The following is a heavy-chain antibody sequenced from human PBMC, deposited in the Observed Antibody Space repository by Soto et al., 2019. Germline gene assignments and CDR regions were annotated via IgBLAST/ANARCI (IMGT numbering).Heavy chain of an antibody. Sequence: PGGSLRLSCAASGFTFSSYAMSWVRQAPGKELEWVSTISGGGGSTYYADYVKGRFTISRDNSKNTLYLQMNSLRAEDTAVYFCAKCPRFGEFFSHVDYWGQGTLVTVSS. CDR1: GFTFSSYA. J-gene: IGHJ4*02. V-gene: IGHV3-23*01. CDR3: AKCPRFGEFFSHVDY. CDR2: ISGGGGST. D-gene: IGHD3-10*01.